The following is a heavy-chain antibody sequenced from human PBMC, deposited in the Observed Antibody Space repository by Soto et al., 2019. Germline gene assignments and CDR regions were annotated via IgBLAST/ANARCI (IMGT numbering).Heavy chain of an antibody. V-gene: IGHV3-53*02. CDR2: IYSGGST. CDR1: GFTVSSNY. Sequence: EVQLVETGGGLIQPGGSLRLSCAASGFTVSSNYMSWVRQAPGKGLEWVSVIYSGGSTYYADSVRGRFTISRDNYKNTMYLQMKSLIAEDTAMYYCARDPPGTSYGMDVWGQGTMVTVTS. CDR3: ARDPPGTSYGMDV. J-gene: IGHJ6*02. D-gene: IGHD1-1*01.